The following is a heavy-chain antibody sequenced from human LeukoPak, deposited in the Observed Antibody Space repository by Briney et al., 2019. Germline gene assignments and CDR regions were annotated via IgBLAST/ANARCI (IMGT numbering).Heavy chain of an antibody. Sequence: GGSLRLSCAASGFTFSDYYMSWIRQAPGKGLEWVSHISSSGSTIYYADSVKGRFTISRDNAKNSLYLQMNSLRAEDTAVYYCARDRDDFWSGYYIDYWGQGTLVTVSS. CDR2: ISSSGSTI. J-gene: IGHJ4*02. V-gene: IGHV3-11*01. CDR1: GFTFSDYY. CDR3: ARDRDDFWSGYYIDY. D-gene: IGHD3-3*01.